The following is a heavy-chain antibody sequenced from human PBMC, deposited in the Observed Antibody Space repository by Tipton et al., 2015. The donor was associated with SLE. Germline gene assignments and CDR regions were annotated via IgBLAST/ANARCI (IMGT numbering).Heavy chain of an antibody. CDR3: ARDSPYQRSAFDI. J-gene: IGHJ3*02. V-gene: IGHV3-48*01. D-gene: IGHD3-16*01. CDR1: GFTFSSYS. CDR2: ISSSSSTI. Sequence: GSLRLSCAASGFTFSSYSMNWVRQAPGKGLEWVSYISSSSSTIYYADSVKGRFTISRDNAKNSLYLQMNSLRAEDTAVYYCARDSPYQRSAFDIWGQGTMVTVSS.